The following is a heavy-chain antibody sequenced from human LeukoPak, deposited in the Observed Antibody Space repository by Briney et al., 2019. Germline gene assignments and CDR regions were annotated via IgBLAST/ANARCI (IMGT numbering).Heavy chain of an antibody. D-gene: IGHD6-19*01. CDR2: ISSDRNFI. J-gene: IGHJ4*02. V-gene: IGHV3-48*01. CDR1: GFTFNSYS. CDR3: VKDSVVVAGLVNYFDY. Sequence: GGSLRLSCAASGFTFNSYSMNWVRQAPGKGLEWVSYISSDRNFIFYADSVKGRFTISRDNAKNSLYLQMKGLRAEDTAVYYCVKDSVVVAGLVNYFDYWGQGTLVTVSS.